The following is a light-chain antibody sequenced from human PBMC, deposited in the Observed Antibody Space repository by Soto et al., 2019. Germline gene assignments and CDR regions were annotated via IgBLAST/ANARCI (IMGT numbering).Light chain of an antibody. V-gene: IGLV2-11*01. J-gene: IGLJ3*02. Sequence: QSALTQPXSVSXSPGXXVTXXCTGTSSDVGGYNYVSWYQQHPGKAPKLMIYDVSKRPSGVPDRFSGSKSGNTASLTISGLQAEDEADYYCCSYAGSYTWVFGGGTKLTVL. CDR2: DVS. CDR3: CSYAGSYTWV. CDR1: SSDVGGYNY.